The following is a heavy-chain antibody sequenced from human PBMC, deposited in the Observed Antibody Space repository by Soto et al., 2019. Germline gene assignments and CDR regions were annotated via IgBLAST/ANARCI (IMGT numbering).Heavy chain of an antibody. CDR3: AKGNTVTSPNDY. CDR2: ISGSGGST. J-gene: IGHJ4*02. CDR1: GFTFSSYA. V-gene: IGHV3-23*01. Sequence: EVQLLESGGGLVQPGGSLRLSCAASGFTFSSYAMTWVRQAPGKGLEWVSAISGSGGSTHYADSVKGRFTISRDNSRNTLYLQMNSLRAEDTAIYFCAKGNTVTSPNDYWGQGTLVTVSS. D-gene: IGHD4-17*01.